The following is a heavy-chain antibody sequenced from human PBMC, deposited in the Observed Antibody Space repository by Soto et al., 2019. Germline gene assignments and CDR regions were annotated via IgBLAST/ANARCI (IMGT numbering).Heavy chain of an antibody. J-gene: IGHJ6*02. Sequence: ASVKVSCKASGYTFTSYDINWVRQATGQGLEWMGWMNPNSGNTGYAQKFQGRVTMTRNTSISTAYMELSSLRSEDTAVYYRARGGYSYGYNYYYYYGMDVCGQETTVTVSS. CDR1: GYTFTSYD. V-gene: IGHV1-8*01. CDR2: MNPNSGNT. D-gene: IGHD5-18*01. CDR3: ARGGYSYGYNYYYYYGMDV.